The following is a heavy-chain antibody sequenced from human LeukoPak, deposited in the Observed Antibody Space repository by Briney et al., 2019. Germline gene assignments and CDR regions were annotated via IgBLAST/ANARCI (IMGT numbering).Heavy chain of an antibody. CDR1: GFTFSSYT. CDR2: ISSSSSYI. V-gene: IGHV3-21*01. CDR3: ARDRGNQRGYYYYYMDV. Sequence: GGSLRLSCAASGFTFSSYTMNWGRQAPGKGLEGVSSISSSSSYIYYADSVKGRFTISRDNAKNSLYLQMNSLRAEDTAVYYCARDRGNQRGYYYYYMDVWGKGTTVTVSS. D-gene: IGHD1-14*01. J-gene: IGHJ6*03.